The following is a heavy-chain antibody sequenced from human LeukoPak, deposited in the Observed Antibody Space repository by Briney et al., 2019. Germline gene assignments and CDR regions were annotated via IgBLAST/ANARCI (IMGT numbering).Heavy chain of an antibody. CDR3: AKEHATCGLFTCYPAH. Sequence: GGSLRLSCAASGFTFSSSGMHWVRQAPGKGLEWVAFIRFDGSDIYYGDSVKGRFTISRDNSKNTLDLHLNSLRGEDTAVYYCAKEHATCGLFTCYPAHWGRGIPVIV. CDR2: IRFDGSDI. J-gene: IGHJ4*02. V-gene: IGHV3-30*02. CDR1: GFTFSSSG. D-gene: IGHD3-9*01.